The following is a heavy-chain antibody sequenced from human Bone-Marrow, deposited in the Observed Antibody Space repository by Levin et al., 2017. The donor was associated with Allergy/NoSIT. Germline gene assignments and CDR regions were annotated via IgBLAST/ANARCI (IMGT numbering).Heavy chain of an antibody. CDR1: GFTFSSYG. CDR2: IWYDGSNK. V-gene: IGHV3-33*01. CDR3: ARDLRYSSSSVQWLIDYYYYYGMDV. D-gene: IGHD6-6*01. J-gene: IGHJ6*02. Sequence: GGSLRLSCAASGFTFSSYGMHWVRQAPGKGLEWVAVIWYDGSNKYYADSVKGRFTISRDNSKNTLYLQMNSLRAEDTAVYYCARDLRYSSSSVQWLIDYYYYYGMDVWGQGTTVTVSS.